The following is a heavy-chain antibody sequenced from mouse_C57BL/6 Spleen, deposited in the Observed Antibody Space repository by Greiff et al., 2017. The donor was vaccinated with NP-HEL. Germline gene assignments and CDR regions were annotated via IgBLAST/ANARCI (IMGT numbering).Heavy chain of an antibody. Sequence: QVQLQQSGAELVRPGASVKLSCKASGYTFTDYYINWVKQRPGQGLEWIARIYPGSGNTYYNEKFKGKSTLTAEKSSSTAYMQLSSLTSEDSAVYLYARDGSSYDWYFDVWGTGTTVTVSS. J-gene: IGHJ1*03. D-gene: IGHD1-1*01. CDR2: IYPGSGNT. CDR1: GYTFTDYY. CDR3: ARDGSSYDWYFDV. V-gene: IGHV1-76*01.